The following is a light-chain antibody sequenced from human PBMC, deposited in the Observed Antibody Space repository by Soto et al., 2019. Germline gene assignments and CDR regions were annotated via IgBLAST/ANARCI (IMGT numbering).Light chain of an antibody. CDR2: GAS. CDR3: QQYNNWPRT. V-gene: IGKV3-15*01. Sequence: EIVMTQSPATLSVSPGDRATLSCRASQSVSSNLAWYQQKPGQAPRLVVYGASSRATGIPARFRGSGSGTEFTLTISSLQSEDFAVYYCQQYNNWPRTFGQGTKVDI. CDR1: QSVSSN. J-gene: IGKJ1*01.